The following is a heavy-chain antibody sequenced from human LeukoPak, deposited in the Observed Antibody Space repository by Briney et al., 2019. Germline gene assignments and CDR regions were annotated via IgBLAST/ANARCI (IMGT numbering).Heavy chain of an antibody. J-gene: IGHJ4*02. CDR1: GFPFSNYA. CDR3: AKDAQASSSWSEYFDY. D-gene: IGHD6-13*01. V-gene: IGHV3-23*01. CDR2: ISGDGVTT. Sequence: GGSLRLSCAASGFPFSNYAMSWVRQAPGKGLEWVSGISGDGVTTYYADSVKGRFTISRDNSKKTVHLQMNSLRAEDTAVYYCAKDAQASSSWSEYFDYWGQGTLVTVSS.